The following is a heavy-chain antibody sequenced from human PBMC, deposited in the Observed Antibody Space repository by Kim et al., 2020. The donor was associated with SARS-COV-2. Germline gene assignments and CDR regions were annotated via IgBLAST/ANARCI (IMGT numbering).Heavy chain of an antibody. D-gene: IGHD3-10*01. CDR1: GFTFSSYA. CDR3: AKEMAGSGSYYRFND. J-gene: IGHJ4*02. V-gene: IGHV3-23*01. Sequence: GGSLRLSCAASGFTFSSYAMGWVRQAPGKGLEWVSGISNSGDYTFYTASVKGRFSISRDNSKNMMFLEVSSLRADDTAVYYCAKEMAGSGSYYRFNDWGQGTLVTVSS. CDR2: ISNSGDYT.